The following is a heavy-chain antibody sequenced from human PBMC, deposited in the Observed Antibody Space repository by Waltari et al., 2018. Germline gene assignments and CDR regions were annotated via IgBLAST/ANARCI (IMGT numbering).Heavy chain of an antibody. Sequence: EVQLLESGGGLVQPGGSLRLSCAASGFTFNNYAMSWVRQAPGKGLEWVSSISGSGAGRPYYADSGGGRFTISRDNSKNSLYLQMNSLTAEDTAVYYCAKDPSPSEMGVVIDSFDHWGQGTLVTVSS. CDR1: GFTFNNYA. J-gene: IGHJ4*02. CDR3: AKDPSPSEMGVVIDSFDH. D-gene: IGHD3-3*01. V-gene: IGHV3-23*01. CDR2: ISGSGAGRP.